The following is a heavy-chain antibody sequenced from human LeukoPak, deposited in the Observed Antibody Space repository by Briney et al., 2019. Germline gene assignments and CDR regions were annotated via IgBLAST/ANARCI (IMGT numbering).Heavy chain of an antibody. D-gene: IGHD1-26*01. CDR2: INHSGST. CDR3: AREGADGAPRD. Sequence: SETLSLTCAVYGGSFSGYYWSWLRQPPGKGLEWIGEINHSGSTNYNPSLKSRVTISVDTSKNQFSLKLSSVTAADTAVYYCAREGADGAPRDWGQGTLVTVSS. V-gene: IGHV4-34*01. CDR1: GGSFSGYY. J-gene: IGHJ4*02.